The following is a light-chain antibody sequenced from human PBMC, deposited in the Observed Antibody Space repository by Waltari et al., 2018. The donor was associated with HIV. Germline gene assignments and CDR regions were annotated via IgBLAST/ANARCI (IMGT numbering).Light chain of an antibody. V-gene: IGLV3-21*02. Sequence: SYVLTQPPSVSVAPGQAARISCGGFNIGSRSVHWHQQKPGQAPLLVVYDDDDRPSGIPERFSGSNSENTAALTISRVEAGDEADYYCQVWDSSSDHSVFGTGTKVTVL. CDR2: DDD. J-gene: IGLJ1*01. CDR3: QVWDSSSDHSV. CDR1: NIGSRS.